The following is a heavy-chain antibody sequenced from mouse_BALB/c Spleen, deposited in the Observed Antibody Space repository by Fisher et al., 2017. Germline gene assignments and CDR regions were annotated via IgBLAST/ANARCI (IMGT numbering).Heavy chain of an antibody. Sequence: KFKGKATLTVDKSSSTAYMQLKSLTSEDSAVYYCARGYYGREYFDVWGAGTTVTVSS. CDR3: ARGYYGREYFDV. D-gene: IGHD1-1*01. J-gene: IGHJ1*01. V-gene: IGHV1-42*01.